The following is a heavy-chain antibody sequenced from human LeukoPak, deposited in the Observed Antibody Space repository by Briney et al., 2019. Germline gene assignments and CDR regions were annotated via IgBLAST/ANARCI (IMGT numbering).Heavy chain of an antibody. CDR3: AKGVRGLMSFDY. Sequence: GGSLRLSCAASGFTFSSYAMSWVRQAPGKGLEWVSSISGSGGSTYYADSVKGRFTISRDNSKNTLYLQMNSLRAEDTAVYYCAKGVRGLMSFDYWGQGTLVTVSS. J-gene: IGHJ4*02. V-gene: IGHV3-23*01. CDR2: ISGSGGST. CDR1: GFTFSSYA. D-gene: IGHD3-10*01.